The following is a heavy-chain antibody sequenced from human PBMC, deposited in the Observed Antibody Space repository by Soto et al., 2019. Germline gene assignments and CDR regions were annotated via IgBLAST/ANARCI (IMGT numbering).Heavy chain of an antibody. D-gene: IGHD2-15*01. Sequence: QVQLQQWGAGLLKPSETLSLTCAVYGGSFSGYYWSWIRQPPGKGLEWIGEINHSGSTNYNPSLKSRVTISVDTPKNQFSLKLSSVTAADTAVYYCARGGGYCSGGSCQYGMDVWGQGTTVTVSS. CDR1: GGSFSGYY. CDR2: INHSGST. CDR3: ARGGGYCSGGSCQYGMDV. V-gene: IGHV4-34*01. J-gene: IGHJ6*02.